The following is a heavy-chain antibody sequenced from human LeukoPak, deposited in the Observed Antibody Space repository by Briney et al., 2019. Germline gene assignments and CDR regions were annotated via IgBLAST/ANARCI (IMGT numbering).Heavy chain of an antibody. D-gene: IGHD3-22*01. CDR2: INHSGST. CDR3: ARTRTYYDSSKGAFDI. Sequence: SETLPVTCAVYGGSLSGYYWTWIRQPPGKGLEWIGEINHSGSTNYIPSLKSRVTISVDTSKNQFSLKLSSVTAADTAVYYCARTRTYYDSSKGAFDIWGEGT. J-gene: IGHJ3*02. CDR1: GGSLSGYY. V-gene: IGHV4-34*01.